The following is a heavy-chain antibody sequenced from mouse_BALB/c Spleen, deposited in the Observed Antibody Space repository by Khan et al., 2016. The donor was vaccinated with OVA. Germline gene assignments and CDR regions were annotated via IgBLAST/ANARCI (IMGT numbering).Heavy chain of an antibody. J-gene: IGHJ3*01. Sequence: EVQLQQSGAELVKPRASVKLSCTASGFNIKDTYIHWVKERPEQGPEWIGRIDPANGDTKYDPKFLGKATITADTSSNTAYLHLSSLTSEDTAVYYGATLYGSPFTDWGQGTLVTVSA. V-gene: IGHV14-3*02. CDR1: GFNIKDTY. CDR2: IDPANGDT. D-gene: IGHD2-1*01. CDR3: ATLYGSPFTD.